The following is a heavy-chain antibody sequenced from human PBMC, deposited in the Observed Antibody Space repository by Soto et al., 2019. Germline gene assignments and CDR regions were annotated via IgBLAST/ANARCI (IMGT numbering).Heavy chain of an antibody. V-gene: IGHV4-59*01. CDR3: ARGKTYYDFWT. D-gene: IGHD3-3*01. CDR1: GGSISSYY. Sequence: PLETLSLTCTVSGGSISSYYWSWIRQPPGKGLEWIGYIYYSGSTNYNPSLKSRVTISVDTSKNQFSLKLSSVTAADTAVYYCARGKTYYDFWTWGQGTLVTVSS. CDR2: IYYSGST. J-gene: IGHJ4*02.